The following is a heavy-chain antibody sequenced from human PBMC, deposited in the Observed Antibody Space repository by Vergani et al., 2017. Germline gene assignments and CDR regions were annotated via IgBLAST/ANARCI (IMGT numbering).Heavy chain of an antibody. Sequence: QLQLQESGPGLVKPSATLSLTCSVSGASIRSSNYYWGWIRQPPGKGLEWIASIYYSGSTHYNPSLKSRVTISVDTSKNQFSLKLSSVTAADTAVYYCARAYGANSGSRFDLWSQGTLVTVSS. D-gene: IGHD4/OR15-4a*01. CDR2: IYYSGST. J-gene: IGHJ5*02. CDR3: ARAYGANSGSRFDL. CDR1: GASIRSSNYY. V-gene: IGHV4-39*01.